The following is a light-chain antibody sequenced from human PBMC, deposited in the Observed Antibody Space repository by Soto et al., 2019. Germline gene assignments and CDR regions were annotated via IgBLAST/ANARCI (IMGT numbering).Light chain of an antibody. J-gene: IGKJ1*01. CDR3: QQYNSYPWT. V-gene: IGKV1-5*03. CDR2: KAS. CDR1: QSISSW. Sequence: DIQMTQSPSTLSASVGYRFTITCRASQSISSWLAWYQQEPGKAPKLLIYKASSLESGVPSRFSGSGSGTEFTLTISSLQPDDFATYYCQQYNSYPWTFGQGTTVDIK.